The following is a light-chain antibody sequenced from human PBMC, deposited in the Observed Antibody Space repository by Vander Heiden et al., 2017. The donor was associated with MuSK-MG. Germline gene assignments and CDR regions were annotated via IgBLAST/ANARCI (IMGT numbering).Light chain of an antibody. V-gene: IGLV1-36*01. CDR3: ATWDSRLNGYV. CDR2: YDD. CDR1: SSNIGKNA. Sequence: QSVLTQPPSVSEAPGQRVTISCSGSSSNIGKNAVTWYQHLPGRAPNVLVYYDDLVPSGVSSRFSASKSGTSASLAISGLQSEDEAEYYCATWDSRLNGYVFGSGTTVTVL. J-gene: IGLJ1*01.